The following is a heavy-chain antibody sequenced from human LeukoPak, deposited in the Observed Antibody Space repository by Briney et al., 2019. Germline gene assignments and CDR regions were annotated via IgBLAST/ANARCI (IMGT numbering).Heavy chain of an antibody. V-gene: IGHV4-59*01. Sequence: WGTLSLTCTASGVSITRYYWNWIRQPPGKGLEWIGYICYSGITNYYPSLKSRVTMSVDTSTNQFSLDLSSVTAADTAVYYCARSSGSTADYWGQGTLVTV. D-gene: IGHD1-7*01. J-gene: IGHJ4*02. CDR2: ICYSGIT. CDR1: GVSITRYY. CDR3: ARSSGSTADY.